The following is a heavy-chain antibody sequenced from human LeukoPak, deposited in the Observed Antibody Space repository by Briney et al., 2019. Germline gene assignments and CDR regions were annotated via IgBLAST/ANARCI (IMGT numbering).Heavy chain of an antibody. CDR2: IRSGGGSS. J-gene: IGHJ4*02. Sequence: GGSLRLSCAASGFTFSSHDMSWVRQAPGKGLEWVSSIRSGGGSSFYADSVKGRFTISRDNPKNTLYLQMNSLRAEDTAVYHCAKGPPFSSSWHFDYWAQGSLVTVSS. V-gene: IGHV3-23*01. CDR1: GFTFSSHD. CDR3: AKGPPFSSSWHFDY. D-gene: IGHD6-13*01.